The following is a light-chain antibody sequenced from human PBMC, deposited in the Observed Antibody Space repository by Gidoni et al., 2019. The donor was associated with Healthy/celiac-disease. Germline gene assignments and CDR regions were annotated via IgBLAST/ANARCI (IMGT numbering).Light chain of an antibody. J-gene: IGKJ3*01. V-gene: IGKV3-11*01. CDR2: DAS. CDR3: QQRSNWPPLFT. Sequence: EIVLTQSPATLSLSPGERATLSCRASQSVSSYLAWYQQKPGQAPKLLIYDASNRATGIPARCSGGGAGKDFTLTISSLEPEDFAVYYCQQRSNWPPLFTFGPGTKVDIK. CDR1: QSVSSY.